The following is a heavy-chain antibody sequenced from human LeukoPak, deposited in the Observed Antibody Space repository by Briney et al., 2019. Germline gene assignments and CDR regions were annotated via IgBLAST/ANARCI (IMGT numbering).Heavy chain of an antibody. D-gene: IGHD3-22*01. CDR2: MYLSGTT. CDR3: AGLVGRYSSGLYYYYFDY. Sequence: SETLSLTRTVSGDSINSLDLWSWVRQPPGKGLEWIGEMYLSGTTHSNPSVKSRVTISIDKSKNQFFLNLSSVTAADTAVYYCAGLVGRYSSGLYYYYFDYWGQGTLVTVSS. J-gene: IGHJ4*02. V-gene: IGHV4-4*02. CDR1: GDSINSLDL.